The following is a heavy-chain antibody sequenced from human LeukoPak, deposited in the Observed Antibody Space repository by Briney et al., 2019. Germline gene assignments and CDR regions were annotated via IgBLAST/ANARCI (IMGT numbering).Heavy chain of an antibody. Sequence: ASVKVSCKASGGTFSSYAISWVRQAPGQGLEWMGGIIPIFGTANYAQKFQGRVTITADESTSTAYMELSSLRSEDTAVYYCARGAILLWFGESYNWFDPWGQGTLVTVSS. J-gene: IGHJ5*02. CDR3: ARGAILLWFGESYNWFDP. CDR1: GGTFSSYA. V-gene: IGHV1-69*13. D-gene: IGHD3-10*01. CDR2: IIPIFGTA.